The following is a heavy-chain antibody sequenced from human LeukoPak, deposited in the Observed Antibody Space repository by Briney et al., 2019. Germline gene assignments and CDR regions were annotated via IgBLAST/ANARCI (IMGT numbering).Heavy chain of an antibody. Sequence: GGSLRLSCAASGFTFSGYVMHWVRQPPGKGLEWVALISYDGSNQYYADSVEGRFTISRDNSKNTLSLQMNSLRAEDTAVYYCAKEWSRYFDLWGRGTLVTVSS. CDR1: GFTFSGYV. V-gene: IGHV3-30*18. D-gene: IGHD3-9*01. J-gene: IGHJ2*01. CDR2: ISYDGSNQ. CDR3: AKEWSRYFDL.